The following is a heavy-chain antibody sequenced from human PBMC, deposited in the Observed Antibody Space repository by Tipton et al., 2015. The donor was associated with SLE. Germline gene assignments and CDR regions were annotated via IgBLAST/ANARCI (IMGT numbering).Heavy chain of an antibody. CDR2: IYYSGST. Sequence: TLSLTCTVSGGSISSYYWSWIRQPPGKGLEWIGYIYYSGSTNYNPSLKSRVTISVDTSKNQFSLKLSSVTAADTAVYYCARDITSSGVSDYWGQGALVTVSS. V-gene: IGHV4-59*01. J-gene: IGHJ4*02. D-gene: IGHD6-19*01. CDR1: GGSISSYY. CDR3: ARDITSSGVSDY.